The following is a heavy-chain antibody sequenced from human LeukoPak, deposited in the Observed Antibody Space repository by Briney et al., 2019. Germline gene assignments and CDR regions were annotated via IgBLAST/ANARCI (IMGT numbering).Heavy chain of an antibody. CDR3: AIMPYDSSGYSQY. CDR1: GFTFSSYS. CDR2: ISSSSSYI. D-gene: IGHD3-22*01. V-gene: IGHV3-21*01. Sequence: GGSLRLSCAASGFTFSSYSMNWVRQAPGKGLEWVSSISSSSSYIYYADSVRGRFTISRDNAKNSLFLRMNSLRAGDTAVYYCAIMPYDSSGYSQYWGQGTLVTVSS. J-gene: IGHJ4*02.